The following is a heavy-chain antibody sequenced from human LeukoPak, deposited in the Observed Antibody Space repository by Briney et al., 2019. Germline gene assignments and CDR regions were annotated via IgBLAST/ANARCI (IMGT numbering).Heavy chain of an antibody. J-gene: IGHJ4*02. CDR1: GGSFSGYY. D-gene: IGHD3-22*01. CDR3: ARVTGYMIEDYFDY. Sequence: SETLSLTCAVYGGSFSGYYWSWLRQPPGKGLEWIGEINHSGSTNYNPPLKSRVTISVDTSKNQFSLKLSSVTAADTAVYYCARVTGYMIEDYFDYWGQGTLVTVSS. V-gene: IGHV4-34*01. CDR2: INHSGST.